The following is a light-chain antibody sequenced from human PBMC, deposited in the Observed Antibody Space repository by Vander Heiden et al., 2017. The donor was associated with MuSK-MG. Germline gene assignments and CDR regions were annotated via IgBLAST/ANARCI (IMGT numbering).Light chain of an antibody. J-gene: IGLJ3*02. CDR3: AAWDDSKSGV. V-gene: IGLV1-47*01. Sequence: QSVLTQPPSASRTPGQRVPTPCSGSSPNTGSNYVYWYQQPPGMAPKLMISRNKRRASGVPDRFSGSKSGASASLAISGLRSEDEADYYCAAWDDSKSGVFGGGTKLTVL. CDR2: RNK. CDR1: SPNTGSNY.